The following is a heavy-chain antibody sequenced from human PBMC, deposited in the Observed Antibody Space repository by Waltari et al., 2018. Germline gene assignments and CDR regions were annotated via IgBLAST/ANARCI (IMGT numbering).Heavy chain of an antibody. CDR2: RKQDGREK. Sequence: EVQLVESGGGLVQPGGSLRLSCAASGFTFSSYWMSWVRQAPGKGLEWGANRKQDGREKYYVDSVKGRFTISRDNAKNSLYLQMNSLRAEDTAVYYCARVPAAEGWFDPWGQGILVTVSS. D-gene: IGHD6-13*01. CDR1: GFTFSSYW. V-gene: IGHV3-7*01. J-gene: IGHJ5*02. CDR3: ARVPAAEGWFDP.